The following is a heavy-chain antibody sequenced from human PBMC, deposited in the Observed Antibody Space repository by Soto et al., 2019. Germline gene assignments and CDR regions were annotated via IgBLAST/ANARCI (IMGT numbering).Heavy chain of an antibody. J-gene: IGHJ6*02. CDR2: IYYSGST. Sequence: SETLSLTCTVSGGSGSSGSYYWSWIRQPPGKGLEWIGYIYYSGSTNYNPSLKSRVTISVDTSKNQFSLKLSSVTAADTAVYYCASLAFFDFWSGSTPNYHGMDVWGQGTTVTVSS. V-gene: IGHV4-61*01. D-gene: IGHD3-3*01. CDR1: GGSGSSGSYY. CDR3: ASLAFFDFWSGSTPNYHGMDV.